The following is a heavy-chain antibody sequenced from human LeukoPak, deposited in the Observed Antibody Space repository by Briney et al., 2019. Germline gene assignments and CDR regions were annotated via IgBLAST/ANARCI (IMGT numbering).Heavy chain of an antibody. CDR1: GFTFSSYA. Sequence: GGSLRLSCAASGFTFSSYAMSWVRQAPGKGLEWVSAISGSGGSTYYADSVKGRFTISRDNSKNTMYLQMNSLRAEDTAVYSCAKDRAYCGGDCYPGSDFDYWGQGTLVTVSS. CDR3: AKDRAYCGGDCYPGSDFDY. J-gene: IGHJ4*02. D-gene: IGHD2-21*02. CDR2: ISGSGGST. V-gene: IGHV3-23*01.